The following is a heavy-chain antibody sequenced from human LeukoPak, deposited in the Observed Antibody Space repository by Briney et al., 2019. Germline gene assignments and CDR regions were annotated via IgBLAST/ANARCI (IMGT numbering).Heavy chain of an antibody. CDR2: IYTSGST. Sequence: PSQTLSLTCTVSGGSISSGSYYWSWIRQPAGKGLEWIGRIYTSGSTNYNPSLKSRVTMSVDTSKNQFSLKLSSVTAADTAVYYCAREYYDSFAFDIWGQGTMVTVSS. CDR3: AREYYDSFAFDI. V-gene: IGHV4-61*02. D-gene: IGHD3-22*01. J-gene: IGHJ3*02. CDR1: GGSISSGSYY.